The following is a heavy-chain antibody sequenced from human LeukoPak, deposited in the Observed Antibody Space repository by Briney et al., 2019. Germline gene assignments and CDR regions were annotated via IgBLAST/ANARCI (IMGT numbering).Heavy chain of an antibody. CDR1: TFTFSSYA. V-gene: IGHV3-30*04. CDR2: ISYDGSNE. CDR3: ARDPTIFIAVAGTNYFDY. J-gene: IGHJ4*02. D-gene: IGHD6-19*01. Sequence: PGRSLRLSCAASTFTFSSYAMHWVRQAPGKGLEWVAVISYDGSNEYYADSVKGRFTISRDNSKSTLYLQMNSLRAEDTAVYYCARDPTIFIAVAGTNYFDYWGQGTLVTVSS.